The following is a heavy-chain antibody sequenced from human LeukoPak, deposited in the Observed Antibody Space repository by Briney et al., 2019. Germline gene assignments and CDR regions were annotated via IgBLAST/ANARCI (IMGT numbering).Heavy chain of an antibody. Sequence: AAVKVSCKASGYTFTSYGISWVRQAPGQGLEWMGWISAYNGNTNYAQKLQGRVTMHTATSTSTAYMELRSLRSDDTAVYHCARGRGISWFREFFAGYFDYRGPGTLVTASS. V-gene: IGHV1-18*01. CDR1: GYTFTSYG. D-gene: IGHD3-10*01. CDR3: ARGRGISWFREFFAGYFDY. CDR2: ISAYNGNT. J-gene: IGHJ4*02.